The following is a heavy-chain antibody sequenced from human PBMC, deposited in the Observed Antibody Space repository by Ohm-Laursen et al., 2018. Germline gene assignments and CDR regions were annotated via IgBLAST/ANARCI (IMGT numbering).Heavy chain of an antibody. CDR2: INSDGSST. J-gene: IGHJ3*02. V-gene: IGHV3-74*01. CDR1: GFTFSSYW. D-gene: IGHD2-2*01. CDR3: ACVPFLGAFDI. Sequence: SLRLSCAASGFTFSSYWMHWVRQAPGKGLVWVSRINSDGSSTSYADSVKGRFTISRDNAKNTLYLQMNSLRAEDTAVYYCACVPFLGAFDIWGQGTMVTVSS.